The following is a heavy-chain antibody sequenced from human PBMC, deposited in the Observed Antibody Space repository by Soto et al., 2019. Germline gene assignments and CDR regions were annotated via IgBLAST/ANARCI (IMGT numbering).Heavy chain of an antibody. V-gene: IGHV4-34*01. CDR1: GGSFSGHY. CDR2: INHSGIT. CDR3: AIGPRMWLAGGGY. D-gene: IGHD6-19*01. Sequence: PSETLSLTCAVYGGSFSGHYWSWIRQPPGKGLEWLGEINHSGITDYNPSLKSRITISIDTSKKQFSLKLNSVTAADTAVYYCAIGPRMWLAGGGYWGQGTQVTVSS. J-gene: IGHJ4*02.